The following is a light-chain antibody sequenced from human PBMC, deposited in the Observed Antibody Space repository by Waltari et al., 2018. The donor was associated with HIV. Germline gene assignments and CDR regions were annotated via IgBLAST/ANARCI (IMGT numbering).Light chain of an antibody. Sequence: QLVVTQSSSASASLGASVKLTCTLTTEYSHYAIAWHQQQPDKGPRYLMKVDSDGIHTKGDGIPDRFSGASAGADRFLNISSLQSEDEADYYWQTWGTGIVFGGGTKVTVL. J-gene: IGLJ3*02. CDR2: VDSDGIH. CDR3: QTWGTGIV. V-gene: IGLV4-69*01. CDR1: TEYSHYA.